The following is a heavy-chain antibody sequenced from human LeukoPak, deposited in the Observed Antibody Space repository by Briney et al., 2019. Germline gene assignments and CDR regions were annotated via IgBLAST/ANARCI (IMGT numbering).Heavy chain of an antibody. CDR1: GFTFSSYD. D-gene: IGHD6-19*01. CDR3: ARDKEFSSGWYFDN. CDR2: ISSSGSGSTK. V-gene: IGHV3-48*03. Sequence: PGGSLRLSCAASGFTFSSYDMNWVRQAPGKGLEWVSYISSSGSGSTKFYADSVKGRFTISRDNAENSLYLQMSSLRVEDTALYYCARDKEFSSGWYFDNWGQGTLVTVSS. J-gene: IGHJ4*02.